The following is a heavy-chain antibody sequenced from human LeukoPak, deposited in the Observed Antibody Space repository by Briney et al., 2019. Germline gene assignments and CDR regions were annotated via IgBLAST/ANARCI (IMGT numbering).Heavy chain of an antibody. CDR1: GFTFDDHS. J-gene: IGHJ4*02. Sequence: GGSLRHSCAAPGFTFDDHSMHWLRQAPGKGLEWVSLISWDGGITHYADSVEGRFTISRDNTKKILYLQMKSLRTEDTALYYCAKGPYWDYWGQGTLVTVSS. CDR3: AKGPYWDY. D-gene: IGHD2-8*02. CDR2: ISWDGGIT. V-gene: IGHV3-43*01.